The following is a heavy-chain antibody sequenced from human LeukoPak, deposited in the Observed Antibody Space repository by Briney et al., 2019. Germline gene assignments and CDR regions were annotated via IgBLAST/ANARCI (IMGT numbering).Heavy chain of an antibody. CDR2: INPNSGGT. CDR3: ARVAGEYSSSWYGLVDY. J-gene: IGHJ4*02. V-gene: IGHV1-2*06. D-gene: IGHD6-13*01. CDR1: GYTFTGYY. Sequence: ASVKVSCKASGYTFTGYYMHWVRQAPGQGLEWMGRINPNSGGTNYAQKFQGRVTMTRDTSISTAYMELSRLRSDDTAVYYCARVAGEYSSSWYGLVDYWGQGTLVTVSP.